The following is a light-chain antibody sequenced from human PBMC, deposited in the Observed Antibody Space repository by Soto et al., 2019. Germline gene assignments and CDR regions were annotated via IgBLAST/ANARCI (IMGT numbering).Light chain of an antibody. CDR2: DAS. Sequence: DLQMTQSPSTLSASVGDRVTITCRASQSITIWLAWYQQKPGKAPKLLIFDASSLESGVPSRFSASGSGTEFTLTISSLQPDDFAPYYCQQYNSYSWTFGQGTKVELK. J-gene: IGKJ1*01. CDR1: QSITIW. V-gene: IGKV1-5*01. CDR3: QQYNSYSWT.